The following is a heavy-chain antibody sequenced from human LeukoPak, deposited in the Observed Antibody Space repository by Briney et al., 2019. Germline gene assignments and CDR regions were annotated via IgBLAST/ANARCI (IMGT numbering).Heavy chain of an antibody. Sequence: GGSLRLSCAASGFTFSSYAMHWVRQAPGKGLEWVAVISYDGSNKYYADSVKGRFTISRDNSKNTLYLQMNSLKTEDTAVYYCTAGVSRGDWGQGTLVTVSS. CDR2: ISYDGSNK. CDR1: GFTFSSYA. V-gene: IGHV3-30-3*01. J-gene: IGHJ4*02. CDR3: TAGVSRGD. D-gene: IGHD3-10*01.